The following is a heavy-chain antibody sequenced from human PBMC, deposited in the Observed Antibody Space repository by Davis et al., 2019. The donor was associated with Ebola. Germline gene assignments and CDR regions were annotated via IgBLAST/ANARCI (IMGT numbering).Heavy chain of an antibody. CDR1: GFTFSDYY. J-gene: IGHJ4*02. Sequence: GESLKISCAASGFTFSDYYMSWIRQAPGKGLEWVANIKQDGSEKYYVDSVKGRFTIPRDNAKNSLYLQMNSLRAEDTAVYYCARDGQQLEAGYWGQGTLVTVSS. CDR2: IKQDGSEK. CDR3: ARDGQQLEAGY. D-gene: IGHD6-13*01. V-gene: IGHV3-7*01.